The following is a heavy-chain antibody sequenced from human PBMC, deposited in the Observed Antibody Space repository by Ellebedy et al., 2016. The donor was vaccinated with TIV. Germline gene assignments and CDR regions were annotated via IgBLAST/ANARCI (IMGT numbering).Heavy chain of an antibody. J-gene: IGHJ4*02. Sequence: GGSLRLSXAASGLPFSSFWMTWVRQAPGKGLEWVANKKGDGSEKYYVDSVRGRFTISRDNAKNSVYLQMSSLRTEDTAVYYCANTVGSTPGGDYWGQGTLGTVSS. CDR3: ANTVGSTPGGDY. V-gene: IGHV3-7*01. CDR2: KKGDGSEK. CDR1: GLPFSSFW. D-gene: IGHD1-26*01.